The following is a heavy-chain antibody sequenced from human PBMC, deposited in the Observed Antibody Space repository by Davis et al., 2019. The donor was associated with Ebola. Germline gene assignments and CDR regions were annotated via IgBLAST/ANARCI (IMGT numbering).Heavy chain of an antibody. J-gene: IGHJ4*02. Sequence: SLKISCAASGFTFDDYAMHWVRQAPGKGLEWVSGISWNSGSIGYADSVKGRFTISRDNAKNTLYLQMNSLRAEDTAVYYCVRSTLVVPGSDYWGQGTLVTGSS. CDR3: VRSTLVVPGSDY. D-gene: IGHD2-2*01. CDR2: ISWNSGSI. V-gene: IGHV3-9*01. CDR1: GFTFDDYA.